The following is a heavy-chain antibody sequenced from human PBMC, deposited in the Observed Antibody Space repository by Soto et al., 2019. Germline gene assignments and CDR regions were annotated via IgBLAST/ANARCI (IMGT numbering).Heavy chain of an antibody. V-gene: IGHV1-2*04. CDR3: AGDRGRYYYDSSGSRYYYYYGMDV. Sequence: ASVKVSCKASGYTFTGYYMHWVRQAPGQGLEWMGWINPNSGGTNYAQKFQGWVTMTRDTSISTAYMELSRLRSDDTAVYYCAGDRGRYYYDSSGSRYYYYYGMDVWGQGTTVTVSS. CDR2: INPNSGGT. D-gene: IGHD3-22*01. CDR1: GYTFTGYY. J-gene: IGHJ6*02.